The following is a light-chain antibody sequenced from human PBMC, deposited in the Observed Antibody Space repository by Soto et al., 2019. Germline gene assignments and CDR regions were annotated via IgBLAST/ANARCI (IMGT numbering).Light chain of an antibody. V-gene: IGKV1-33*01. CDR1: QYITKY. CDR3: QQYDKLPAT. Sequence: DIQMTQSPSSLSASVGDRVTITCQASQYITKYLNWYRQKPGKAPNLLIYDASKLKTGVPSRFSGTGSGTYFTLTISSRQPEDIVTYVCQQYDKLPATFGGGTRVEIK. CDR2: DAS. J-gene: IGKJ4*01.